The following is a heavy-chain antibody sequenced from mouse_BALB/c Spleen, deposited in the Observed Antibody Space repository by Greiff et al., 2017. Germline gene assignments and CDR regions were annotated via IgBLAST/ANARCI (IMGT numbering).Heavy chain of an antibody. J-gene: IGHJ3*01. CDR1: GYAFTNYL. CDR3: ARIYQFAY. CDR2: INPGSGGT. Sequence: QVQLKQSGAELVRPGTSVKVSCKASGYAFTNYLIEWVKQRPGQGLEWIGVINPGSGGTNYNEKFKGKATLTADKSSSTAYMQLSSLTSDDSAVYFCARIYQFAYWGQGTLVTVSA. D-gene: IGHD2-1*01. V-gene: IGHV1-54*03.